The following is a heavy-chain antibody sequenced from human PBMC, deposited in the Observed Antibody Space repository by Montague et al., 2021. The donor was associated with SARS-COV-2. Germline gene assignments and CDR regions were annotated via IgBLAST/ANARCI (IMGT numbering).Heavy chain of an antibody. CDR3: ARLKENYYDRSGYYLFDS. D-gene: IGHD3-22*01. J-gene: IGHJ4*02. CDR1: GFTFSDYS. V-gene: IGHV3-48*02. Sequence: SLRLSCAASGFTFSDYSMNWVRQAPGRGLEWVSYISPTSSSIYYADSVKGRFTISRDNAKNSLFLQMNSLRDEVTALYYCARLKENYYDRSGYYLFDSWGQGTLVTVSS. CDR2: ISPTSSSI.